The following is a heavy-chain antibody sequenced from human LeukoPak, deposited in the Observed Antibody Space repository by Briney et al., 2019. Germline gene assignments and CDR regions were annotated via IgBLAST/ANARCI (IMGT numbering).Heavy chain of an antibody. J-gene: IGHJ5*02. CDR2: INPNSGGT. CDR1: GYTFSGFY. Sequence: GASVKVSCKASGYTFSGFYIHWVRQAPGQGLEWMGWINPNSGGTNYAQKFQGRVTMTRDTSISTAYMELSRLRSDDTAVYYCARMNYYGSSDNWFDPWGQGTLVTVSS. CDR3: ARMNYYGSSDNWFDP. D-gene: IGHD3-10*01. V-gene: IGHV1-2*02.